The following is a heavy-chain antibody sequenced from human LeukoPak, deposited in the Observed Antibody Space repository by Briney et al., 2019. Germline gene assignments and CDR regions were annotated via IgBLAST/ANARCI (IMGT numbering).Heavy chain of an antibody. D-gene: IGHD2-2*01. V-gene: IGHV3-21*01. CDR1: GFTFSSYS. Sequence: GGSLRLSCAASGFTFSSYSMNWVRQAPGKGLEWVSSISSSSSYIYYADSVKGRFTISRDNAKNSLYLQMNSLRAEDTAVYYCARDNKVVPAATYDYWGQGTLVAVSS. CDR3: ARDNKVVPAATYDY. CDR2: ISSSSSYI. J-gene: IGHJ4*02.